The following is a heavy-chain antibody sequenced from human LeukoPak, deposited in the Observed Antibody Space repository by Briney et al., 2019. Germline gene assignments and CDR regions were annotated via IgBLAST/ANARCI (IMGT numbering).Heavy chain of an antibody. Sequence: GASVKVSCKVSGYTLTELSMHWVRQAPGKGLEWMGGFDPEDGETIYAQKFQGRVTMTEDTSTDTAYMELSSLRSEDTAVYYCATGPQLWRQDGWFDPWGQGTLDTVSS. CDR3: ATGPQLWRQDGWFDP. CDR2: FDPEDGET. D-gene: IGHD5-24*01. J-gene: IGHJ5*02. CDR1: GYTLTELS. V-gene: IGHV1-24*01.